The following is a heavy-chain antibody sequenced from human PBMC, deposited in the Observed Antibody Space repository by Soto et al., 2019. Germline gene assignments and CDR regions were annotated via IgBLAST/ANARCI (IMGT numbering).Heavy chain of an antibody. CDR3: ARDYSDYGGNSAYYYYGMDV. CDR1: GFTFSSYG. J-gene: IGHJ6*02. Sequence: GGSLRLSCAASGFTFSSYGMHWVRQAPGKGLEWVAVIWYDGSNKYYADSVKGRFTISRGNSKNTLYLQMNSLRAEDTAVYYCARDYSDYGGNSAYYYYGMDVWGQGTTVTVSS. CDR2: IWYDGSNK. V-gene: IGHV3-33*01. D-gene: IGHD4-17*01.